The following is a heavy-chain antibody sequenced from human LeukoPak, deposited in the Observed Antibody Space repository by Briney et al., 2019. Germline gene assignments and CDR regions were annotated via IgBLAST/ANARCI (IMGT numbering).Heavy chain of an antibody. CDR1: GFTFSSYE. V-gene: IGHV3-48*03. Sequence: GSLRLSCAASGFTFSSYEMNWVRQAPGKGLEWVSYISSSGDTIYYADSMKGRFAIPRDNAKNSLYLQMNSLRAEDTAVYYCARRSTVAGLFAGDYWGQGTLVTVSS. CDR3: ARRSTVAGLFAGDY. CDR2: ISSSGDTI. D-gene: IGHD6-19*01. J-gene: IGHJ4*02.